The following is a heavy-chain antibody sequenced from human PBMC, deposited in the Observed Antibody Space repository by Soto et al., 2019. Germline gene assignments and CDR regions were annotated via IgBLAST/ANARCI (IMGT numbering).Heavy chain of an antibody. CDR2: INPNSGGT. J-gene: IGHJ4*02. Sequence: VSVKASSKACGYTFTSNDISWVRQAPGQGREWMGWINPNSGGTNYAQKFQGWVTRTRDTSISTAYMELSRLRSDDTAVYYCARAGSGWSYSDYWGQGTLVTVSS. CDR3: ARAGSGWSYSDY. CDR1: GYTFTSND. D-gene: IGHD6-19*01. V-gene: IGHV1-2*04.